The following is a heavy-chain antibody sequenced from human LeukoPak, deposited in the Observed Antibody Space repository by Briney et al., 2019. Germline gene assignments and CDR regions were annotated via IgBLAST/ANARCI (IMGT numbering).Heavy chain of an antibody. V-gene: IGHV3-30*03. CDR3: ARDLRRIAAYYFDY. J-gene: IGHJ4*02. D-gene: IGHD6-25*01. CDR2: ISSDGRDK. CDR1: GFTFSSYA. Sequence: AGGSLGLSCAASGFTFSSYAIHWVRQAPGKGLEWMAVISSDGRDKHHADSVKGRFTISRDNSKNTLYLQTNSLRAEDTAVYYCARDLRRIAAYYFDYWGQGTLVTVSS.